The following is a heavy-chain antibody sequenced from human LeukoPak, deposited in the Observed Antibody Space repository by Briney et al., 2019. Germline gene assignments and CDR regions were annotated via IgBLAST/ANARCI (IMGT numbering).Heavy chain of an antibody. CDR2: IYYSGST. Sequence: KTSETLSLTCTVSGGSISSYYWSWIRQPPGKGLEWIGYIYYSGSTNYNPSLKSRVTISVDTSKNQFSLKLSSVTAADTAVYYCARQESSGWADDAFDIWGQGTMVTVSS. V-gene: IGHV4-59*08. J-gene: IGHJ3*02. CDR3: ARQESSGWADDAFDI. CDR1: GGSISSYY. D-gene: IGHD6-19*01.